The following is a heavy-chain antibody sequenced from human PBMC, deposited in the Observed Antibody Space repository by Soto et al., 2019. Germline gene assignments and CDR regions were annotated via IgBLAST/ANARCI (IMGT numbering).Heavy chain of an antibody. CDR2: IYYSGST. Sequence: SETLSLTCTVSGGSVSSGSYYWSWIRQPPGKGLEWIGYIYYSGSTNYNPSLKSRVTISVDTSKNQFSLKLSSVTAADTAVHYCARDVGIAAAGTNWFDPWGQGTLVTVSS. D-gene: IGHD6-13*01. CDR3: ARDVGIAAAGTNWFDP. V-gene: IGHV4-61*01. CDR1: GGSVSSGSYY. J-gene: IGHJ5*02.